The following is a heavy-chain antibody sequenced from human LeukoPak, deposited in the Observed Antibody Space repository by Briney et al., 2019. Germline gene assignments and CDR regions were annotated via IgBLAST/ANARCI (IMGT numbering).Heavy chain of an antibody. V-gene: IGHV1-46*01. CDR2: IYPRDGST. Sequence: ASVKVSCKASGYSFTSNYIHWVRQAPGQGLEWMGMIYPRDGSTSYAQKFQGRVTVTRDTSTSTVHMELSGLRSEDTAVYYCARDQEALDYWGQGTLVTVSP. J-gene: IGHJ4*02. CDR3: ARDQEALDY. CDR1: GYSFTSNY.